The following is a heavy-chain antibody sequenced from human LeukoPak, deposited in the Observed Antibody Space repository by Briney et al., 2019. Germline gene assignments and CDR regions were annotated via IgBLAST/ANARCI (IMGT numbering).Heavy chain of an antibody. CDR3: ARGQRAHVEYSYFMDV. Sequence: GRSLRLSCAASGFTFSSYAMHWVRQAPGKGLEWVAVISYDGSNKYYADSVKGRFTISRDNSKNTLYLQMNSLRAEDTAVYYCARGQRAHVEYSYFMDVWGKGTTVTVSS. D-gene: IGHD5-24*01. CDR1: GFTFSSYA. V-gene: IGHV3-30*04. J-gene: IGHJ6*03. CDR2: ISYDGSNK.